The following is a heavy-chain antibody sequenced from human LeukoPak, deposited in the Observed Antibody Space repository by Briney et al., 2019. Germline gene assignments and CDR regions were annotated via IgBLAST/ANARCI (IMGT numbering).Heavy chain of an antibody. Sequence: GGSLRLSCAASGFAFSSYAMSWVRQAPGKGLEWVSAISGSGGSTYYADSVKGRFTISRYNSKNTLYLQMNSLRAEDTAVYYCAKGPHFWSGPNYFDYWGQGTLVTVSS. CDR3: AKGPHFWSGPNYFDY. D-gene: IGHD3-3*02. CDR2: ISGSGGST. V-gene: IGHV3-23*01. J-gene: IGHJ4*02. CDR1: GFAFSSYA.